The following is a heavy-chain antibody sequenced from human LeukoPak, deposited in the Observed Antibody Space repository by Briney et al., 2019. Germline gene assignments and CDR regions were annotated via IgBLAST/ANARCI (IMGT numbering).Heavy chain of an antibody. CDR1: GFTFSSYW. D-gene: IGHD6-13*01. Sequence: GGSLRLSCAASGFTFSSYWMHWVRQAPGKGLLWVSRINSDGSSTSYADSVKGRFTISRDNAKNTLYLQMNSLRAEDTAVYCCARCIAAAAAPYYFDYWGQGTLVTVSS. J-gene: IGHJ4*02. V-gene: IGHV3-74*01. CDR2: INSDGSST. CDR3: ARCIAAAAAPYYFDY.